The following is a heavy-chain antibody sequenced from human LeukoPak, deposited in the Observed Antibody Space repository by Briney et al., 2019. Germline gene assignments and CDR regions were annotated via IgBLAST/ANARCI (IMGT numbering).Heavy chain of an antibody. CDR1: GYSFTSYW. V-gene: IGHV5-51*01. D-gene: IGHD5/OR15-5a*01. CDR3: ARQLPGVSSAFDI. CDR2: IYPGDSDT. J-gene: IGHJ3*02. Sequence: GESLKISCKGSGYSFTSYWIGWVRQMPGKGLEWMGVIYPGDSDTRYSPSFQGQVTISADKSISTAYLQWISLKASDTAMYYCARQLPGVSSAFDIWGQGTMVFTVSS.